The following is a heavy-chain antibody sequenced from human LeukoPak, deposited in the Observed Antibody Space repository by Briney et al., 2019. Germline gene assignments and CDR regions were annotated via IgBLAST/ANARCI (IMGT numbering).Heavy chain of an antibody. V-gene: IGHV4-38-2*01. Sequence: SETLSLTCAVSGYSISSDYYWGWIRPPPGKGLEWIGSMYHSGTSYYNPPLKSRVTVSLDTSKNQFSLRLSSVTAADTAVYYCARQVIGSHYHDYWGQGTLVTVSS. CDR1: GYSISSDYY. J-gene: IGHJ4*02. CDR2: MYHSGTS. D-gene: IGHD1-26*01. CDR3: ARQVIGSHYHDY.